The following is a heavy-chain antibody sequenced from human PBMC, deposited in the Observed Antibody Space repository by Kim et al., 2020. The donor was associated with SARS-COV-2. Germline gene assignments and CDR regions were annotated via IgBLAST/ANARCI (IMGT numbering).Heavy chain of an antibody. V-gene: IGHV3-11*05. CDR2: ISGDGGHT. J-gene: IGHJ4*02. CDR3: ARVDYFVSGSYPPDY. Sequence: GGSLRLSCVVSGLTFRNYYMSWVRQAPGKGLEWLSYISGDGGHTHYADSVEGRFTISRDNAENSMYLQMSSLRDEDTAVYYCARVDYFVSGSYPPDYWGQGTLVTVSS. D-gene: IGHD3-10*01. CDR1: GLTFRNYY.